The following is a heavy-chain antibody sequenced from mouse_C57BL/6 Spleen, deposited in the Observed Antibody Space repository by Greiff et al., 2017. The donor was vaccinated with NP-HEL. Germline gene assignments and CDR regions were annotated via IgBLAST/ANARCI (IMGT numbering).Heavy chain of an antibody. V-gene: IGHV1-7*01. CDR2: INPSSGYT. D-gene: IGHD1-1*01. Sequence: VQLQQSGAELAKPGASVKLSCKASGYTFTSYWMHWVKQRPGQGLEWIGYINPSSGYTKYNQKFKDKATLTADKSSSTAYMQLSSLTYDDSAVYYCARSNYGRDYARDYWGQGTSVTVSS. CDR1: GYTFTSYW. J-gene: IGHJ4*01. CDR3: ARSNYGRDYARDY.